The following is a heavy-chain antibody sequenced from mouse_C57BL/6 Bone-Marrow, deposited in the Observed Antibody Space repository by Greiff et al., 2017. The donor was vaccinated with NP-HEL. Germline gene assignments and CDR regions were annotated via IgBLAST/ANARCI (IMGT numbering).Heavy chain of an antibody. J-gene: IGHJ2*01. CDR1: GYTFTSYW. V-gene: IGHV1-69*01. D-gene: IGHD1-1*01. Sequence: QVQLQQPGAELVMPGASVKLSCKASGYTFTSYWMHWVKQRPGQGLEWIGEIDPSDSYTNYNQKFKGKSTLTVDKSSSTAYMQLSSLTSEDSAVYYCARSPYYYGSRGPYFDYWGQGTTLTVSS. CDR3: ARSPYYYGSRGPYFDY. CDR2: IDPSDSYT.